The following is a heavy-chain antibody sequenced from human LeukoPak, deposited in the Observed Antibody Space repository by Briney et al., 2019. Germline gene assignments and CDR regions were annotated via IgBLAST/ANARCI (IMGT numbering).Heavy chain of an antibody. CDR1: GGTFSSYA. J-gene: IGHJ6*02. V-gene: IGHV1-69*13. CDR2: IIPIFGTA. D-gene: IGHD6-6*01. Sequence: GASVKVSCTASGGTFSSYAISWVRQAPGQGLEWMGGIIPIFGTANYAQKFQGRVTITADESTSTAYMELSSLRSEDTAVYYCARASEYSSSQGPIDYYYYGMDVWGQGTTVTVSS. CDR3: ARASEYSSSQGPIDYYYYGMDV.